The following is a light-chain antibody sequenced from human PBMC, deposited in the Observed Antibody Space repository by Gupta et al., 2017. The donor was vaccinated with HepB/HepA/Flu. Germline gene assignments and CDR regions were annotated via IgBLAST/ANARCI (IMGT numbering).Light chain of an antibody. J-gene: IGKJ4*01. CDR2: GAS. CDR1: QSVSSN. V-gene: IGKV3-15*01. CDR3: QQYNNWLTT. Sequence: EIVMTQSPATLSVSPGERATLSCRASQSVSSNLAWYQQKPGQAPRLLICGASTRATGIPARFSGSGSGTEFTLTISSLQSEDFAVYYCQQYNNWLTTFGGGTKVEIK.